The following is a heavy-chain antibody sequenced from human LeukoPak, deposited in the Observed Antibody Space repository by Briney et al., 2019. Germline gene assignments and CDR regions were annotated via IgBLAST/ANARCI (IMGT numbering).Heavy chain of an antibody. CDR2: ISAGSSNT. V-gene: IGHV3-48*01. J-gene: IGHJ4*02. D-gene: IGHD1-26*01. CDR3: ARSAVQANTPFYFDF. CDR1: GFIFNSYG. Sequence: GGSLRLSCSASGFIFNSYGMNWVRQAPGSGLQWVAYISAGSSNTFYADSVKGRFTISRDDADNFLHLQMNSLSAEDTAVYYCARSAVQANTPFYFDFWGQGALVTVSS.